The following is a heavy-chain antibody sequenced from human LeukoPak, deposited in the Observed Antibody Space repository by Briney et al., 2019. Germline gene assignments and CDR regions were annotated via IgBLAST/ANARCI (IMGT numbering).Heavy chain of an antibody. CDR1: GGSFSGYY. CDR3: ARGGSFYYYYYMDV. V-gene: IGHV4-34*01. Sequence: SETLSLTCAVYGGSFSGYYWSWIRQPPGQGLEWIGEINHSGSTNYNPSLKSRVTISVDTSKNQFSLKLSSVTAADTAVYYCARGGSFYYYYYMDVWGKGTTVTVSS. CDR2: INHSGST. J-gene: IGHJ6*03.